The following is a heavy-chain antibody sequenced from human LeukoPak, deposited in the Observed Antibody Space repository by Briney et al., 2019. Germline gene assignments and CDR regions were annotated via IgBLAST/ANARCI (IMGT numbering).Heavy chain of an antibody. J-gene: IGHJ4*02. V-gene: IGHV4-39*07. CDR3: ARLPSGYDNDY. D-gene: IGHD5-12*01. Sequence: SETLSLTCTVSGGSISSSSYYWGWIRQPPGKGLEWIGSIYYSGSTYYNPSLKSRVTISVDTSKNQFSLKLSSVTAADTAVYYCARLPSGYDNDYWGQGTLVTVSS. CDR2: IYYSGST. CDR1: GGSISSSSYY.